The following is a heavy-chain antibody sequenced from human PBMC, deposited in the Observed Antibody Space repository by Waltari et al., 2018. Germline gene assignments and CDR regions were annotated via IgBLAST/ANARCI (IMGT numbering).Heavy chain of an antibody. J-gene: IGHJ4*02. V-gene: IGHV3-74*01. CDR2: IKSDGSST. CDR3: VRDSRY. CDR1: GFNFSSYW. Sequence: EVQLAESGGGLVQPGGSLRPSCAASGFNFSSYWMHWVRQTPGNGLVWVALIKSDGSSTTYADSVRGRFTISRDNAKNTLYLQMNGLRAEDTAVYYCVRDSRYWGQGTLVTVSS.